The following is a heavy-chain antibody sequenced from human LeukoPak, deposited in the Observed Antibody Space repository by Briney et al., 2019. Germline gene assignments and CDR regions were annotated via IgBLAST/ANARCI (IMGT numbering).Heavy chain of an antibody. J-gene: IGHJ4*02. D-gene: IGHD3-10*01. V-gene: IGHV3-7*03. Sequence: GGSLRLSCAASGFTFSSYWMSWVRQAPGKGLEWVANIKQDGSEKYYVDSVKGRFTISRDNAKNSLYLQMNSLRAEDTAVYSCPRSLVMFRGVIIPAYFDYWAREPWSPSPQ. CDR2: IKQDGSEK. CDR1: GFTFSSYW. CDR3: PRSLVMFRGVIIPAYFDY.